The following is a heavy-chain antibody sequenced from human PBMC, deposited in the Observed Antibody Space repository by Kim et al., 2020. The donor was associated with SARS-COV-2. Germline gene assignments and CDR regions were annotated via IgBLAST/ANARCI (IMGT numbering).Heavy chain of an antibody. CDR3: AREKIVADY. J-gene: IGHJ4*02. CDR1: GFTFSSYA. V-gene: IGHV3-30*04. CDR2: ISYDGSNK. Sequence: GGSLRLSCAASGFTFSSYAMHWVRQAPGKGLEWVAVISYDGSNKYYADSVKGRFTISRDNSKNTLYLQMNSLRAEDTAVYYCAREKIVADYWGQGTLVTVSS. D-gene: IGHD3-22*01.